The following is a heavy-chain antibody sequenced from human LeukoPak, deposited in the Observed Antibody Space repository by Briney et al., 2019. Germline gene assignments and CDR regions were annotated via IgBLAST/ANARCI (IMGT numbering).Heavy chain of an antibody. Sequence: GGSLRLSCAASGFTFSTYSMNWVRQAPGKGLEWVATIRQDGSQKYYVDSVKGRFTISRDNAKNSLYLQMNSLRAEDTAVYYCARDVRRYYDILTGLNPTGFDFWGQGTLVTVSS. V-gene: IGHV3-7*01. J-gene: IGHJ4*02. CDR2: IRQDGSQK. CDR1: GFTFSTYS. CDR3: ARDVRRYYDILTGLNPTGFDF. D-gene: IGHD3-9*01.